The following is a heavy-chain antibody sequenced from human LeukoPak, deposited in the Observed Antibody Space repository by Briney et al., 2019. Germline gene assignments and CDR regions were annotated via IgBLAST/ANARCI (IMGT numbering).Heavy chain of an antibody. J-gene: IGHJ4*02. Sequence: SETLSLTCTVSGGSISSYYWSWIRQPPGKGLEWIGYIYYSGSTNYNPSLKSRVTISVDTSKNQFSLQLSSVTAADTAVYYCASTYYDILTGYSANVYYFDYWGQGTLVTVSS. CDR1: GGSISSYY. CDR3: ASTYYDILTGYSANVYYFDY. D-gene: IGHD3-9*01. V-gene: IGHV4-59*08. CDR2: IYYSGST.